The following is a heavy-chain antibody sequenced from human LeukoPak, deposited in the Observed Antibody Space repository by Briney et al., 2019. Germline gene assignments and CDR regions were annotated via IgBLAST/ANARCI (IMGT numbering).Heavy chain of an antibody. CDR1: GFTFDDYA. CDR2: ISWNSGSI. D-gene: IGHD3-3*01. J-gene: IGHJ6*02. V-gene: IGHV3-9*01. Sequence: GRSLRLSCAASGFTFDDYAMHWVRQAPGKGLEWVSGISWNSGSIGYADSVKGRSTISRDNAKNSLYLQMNSLRAEDTALYYCAKEGITMFGVVIGYYYGMDVWGQGTTVTVSS. CDR3: AKEGITMFGVVIGYYYGMDV.